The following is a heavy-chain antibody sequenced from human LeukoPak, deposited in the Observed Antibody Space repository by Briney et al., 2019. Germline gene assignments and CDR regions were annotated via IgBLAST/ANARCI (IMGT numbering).Heavy chain of an antibody. Sequence: AASVKVSCKASGYTFSSYGISWVRQAPGQGLEWMGWISTYNGNTEYAQNLQDRVTLTTDTSTSTAYMELRSLRSDDTAVYYCARDRPFDYWGQGTLVTVSS. CDR3: ARDRPFDY. J-gene: IGHJ4*02. CDR1: GYTFSSYG. CDR2: ISTYNGNT. V-gene: IGHV1-18*01.